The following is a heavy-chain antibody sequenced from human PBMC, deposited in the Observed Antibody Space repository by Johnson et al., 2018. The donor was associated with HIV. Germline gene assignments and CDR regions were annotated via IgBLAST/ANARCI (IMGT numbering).Heavy chain of an antibody. CDR1: GITFSSYA. V-gene: IGHV3-30*04. CDR2: ISYDGSNK. CDR3: ARTTLRFLDRGDDAFDI. D-gene: IGHD3-3*01. J-gene: IGHJ3*02. Sequence: QVQLVESGGGLVQPGGSLRLSCAASGITFSSYAMSWVRQAPGKGLEWVAVISYDGSNKYYADSVKGRFTISRDNSKNTMYLQMNSLRAEDTAVYYCARTTLRFLDRGDDAFDIWGQGTMVTVSS.